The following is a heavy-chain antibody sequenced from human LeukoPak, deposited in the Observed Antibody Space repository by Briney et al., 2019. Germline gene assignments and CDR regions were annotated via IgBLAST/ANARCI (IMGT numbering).Heavy chain of an antibody. CDR2: MNPSGDTT. CDR3: ARGGALRYFEWFSAY. Sequence: GASVKVSCKTSGYNFTNCYMHWVRQAPGHGLEWMGIMNPSGDTTTYAEKFQGRVTMTRDTSTSTVYMELSSLRSEDTAVYYCARGGALRYFEWFSAYWGQGTLVTVSS. CDR1: GYNFTNCY. D-gene: IGHD3-9*01. J-gene: IGHJ4*02. V-gene: IGHV1-46*01.